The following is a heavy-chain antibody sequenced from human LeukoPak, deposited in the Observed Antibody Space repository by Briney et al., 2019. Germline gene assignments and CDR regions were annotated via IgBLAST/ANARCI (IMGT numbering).Heavy chain of an antibody. CDR3: ATYDVLTGFEY. CDR1: VGTFSEYV. D-gene: IGHD3-9*01. V-gene: IGHV1-69*13. CDR2: ISPLLGAS. J-gene: IGHJ4*02. Sequence: ASVNVSCKSSVGTFSEYVISWVGPAPGPGGNGMRGISPLLGASKPTQSCHDRVTITADESTTTAYMDLSDLRSADTAVHYCATYDVLTGFEYWGQGTLVTVSS.